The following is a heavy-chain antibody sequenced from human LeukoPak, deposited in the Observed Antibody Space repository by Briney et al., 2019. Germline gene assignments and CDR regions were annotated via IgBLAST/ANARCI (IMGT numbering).Heavy chain of an antibody. CDR1: GFTFSNAW. J-gene: IGHJ4*02. CDR2: IKTKTDGDRT. V-gene: IGHV3-15*01. Sequence: PGGSLRLSCVVSGFTFSNAWMSWIRQAPGKGLEWVGRIKTKTDGDRTDYAAPVEGRFTISRDDSKNTLSLQMNSLKTEDTAVYYCVWGPARIRYWGQGTLVTVSS. CDR3: VWGPARIRY. D-gene: IGHD3-16*01.